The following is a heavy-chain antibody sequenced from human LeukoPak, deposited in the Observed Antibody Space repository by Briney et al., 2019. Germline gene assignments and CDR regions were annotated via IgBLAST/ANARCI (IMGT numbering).Heavy chain of an antibody. J-gene: IGHJ6*04. V-gene: IGHV1-46*01. D-gene: IGHD2-2*01. Sequence: ASVKVSCKASGYTFTSYYMHWVRQAPGQGLEWMGIINPSGGSTSYAQKFQGRVTMTRDTSTSTVYMELSSLRSEDTAVYYCARESRYCSSTSCYGGFDYYYGMDVWGKGTMVTVSS. CDR2: INPSGGST. CDR3: ARESRYCSSTSCYGGFDYYYGMDV. CDR1: GYTFTSYY.